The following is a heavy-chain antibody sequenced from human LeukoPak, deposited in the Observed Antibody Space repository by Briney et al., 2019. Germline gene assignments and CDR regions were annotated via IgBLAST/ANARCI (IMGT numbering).Heavy chain of an antibody. J-gene: IGHJ4*02. D-gene: IGHD4-17*01. V-gene: IGHV3-23*01. Sequence: PGGSLRLSCAASGFTFSSYAMSWVRQAPGKGLEWVSAISGSGGSTYCADSVKGRFTISRDNSKNTLYLQMNSLRAEDTAVYYCARDSRPNYGEHGFDYWGQGTLVTVSS. CDR3: ARDSRPNYGEHGFDY. CDR2: ISGSGGST. CDR1: GFTFSSYA.